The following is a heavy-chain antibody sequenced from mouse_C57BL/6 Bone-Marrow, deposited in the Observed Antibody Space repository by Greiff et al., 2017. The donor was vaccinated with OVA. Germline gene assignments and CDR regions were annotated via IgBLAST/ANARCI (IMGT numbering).Heavy chain of an antibody. D-gene: IGHD2-4*01. CDR3: ARSIYYDYMDY. V-gene: IGHV1-82*01. Sequence: VQLQQSGPELVKPGASVKISCKASGYAFSSSWMNWVKQRPGKGLEWIGRIYPGDGDTNYNGKFKGKATLTADKSSSTAYMQLSSLPSADYAVYCCARSIYYDYMDYWGQGTSVTVSS. CDR1: GYAFSSSW. CDR2: IYPGDGDT. J-gene: IGHJ4*01.